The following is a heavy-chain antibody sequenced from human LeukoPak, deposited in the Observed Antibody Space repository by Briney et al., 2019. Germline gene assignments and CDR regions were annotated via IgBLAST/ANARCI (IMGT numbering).Heavy chain of an antibody. CDR2: IRYDGSNK. D-gene: IGHD6-13*01. J-gene: IGHJ4*02. Sequence: PGGSLRLSCAASGFTFSSYGMHWVRQAPGKGLEWVAFIRYDGSNKYYADSVKGRFTISGDNSKNTLYLQMNSLRAEDTAVYYCANKLEYSSSWYYFDYWGQGTLVTVSS. CDR3: ANKLEYSSSWYYFDY. CDR1: GFTFSSYG. V-gene: IGHV3-30*02.